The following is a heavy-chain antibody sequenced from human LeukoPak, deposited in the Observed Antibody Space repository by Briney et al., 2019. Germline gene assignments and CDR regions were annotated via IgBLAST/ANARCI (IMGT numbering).Heavy chain of an antibody. CDR3: ARGRGYDFWSGYYFDY. Sequence: ASVKVSCKTSGGTFSSYAISWVRQAPGQGLEWMGGIIPIFGTANYAQKFQGRVTITADESTSTAYMELSSLRSEDTVVYYCARGRGYDFWSGYYFDYWGQGTLVTVSS. J-gene: IGHJ4*02. D-gene: IGHD3-3*01. V-gene: IGHV1-69*13. CDR2: IIPIFGTA. CDR1: GGTFSSYA.